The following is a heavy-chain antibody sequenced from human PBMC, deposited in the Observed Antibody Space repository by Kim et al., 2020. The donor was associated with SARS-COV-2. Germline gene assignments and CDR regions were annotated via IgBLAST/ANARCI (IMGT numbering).Heavy chain of an antibody. J-gene: IGHJ4*02. CDR3: AKDQRSGYGLADYFDY. CDR1: GFTFSSYA. D-gene: IGHD5-18*01. V-gene: IGHV3-23*01. Sequence: GGSLRLSCAASGFTFSSYAMSWVRQSPGKGLEWVSSLGSGTYYADPVKGRFTISRDNSKNTLYLQMSSLRPEDTAVYYCAKDQRSGYGLADYFDYWGQGTLVTVSS. CDR2: LGSGT.